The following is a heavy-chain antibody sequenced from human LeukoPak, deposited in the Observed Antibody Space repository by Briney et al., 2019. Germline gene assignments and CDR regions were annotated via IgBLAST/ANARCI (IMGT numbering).Heavy chain of an antibody. D-gene: IGHD1-26*01. V-gene: IGHV4-38-2*01. CDR1: GYSISSGYY. J-gene: IGHJ3*02. CDR2: IYHSGST. Sequence: SETLSLTCAVSGYSISSGYYWGWIRQPPGKGLEGIGSIYHSGSTYYNPSLKSRVTISVDTSKNQFSLTLSSVPAADTAVYYCARPGSYYSDAFDIWGQGTMVTVSS. CDR3: ARPGSYYSDAFDI.